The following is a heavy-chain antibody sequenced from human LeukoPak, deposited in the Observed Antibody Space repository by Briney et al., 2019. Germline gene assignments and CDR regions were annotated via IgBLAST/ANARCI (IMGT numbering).Heavy chain of an antibody. CDR2: IYHSGST. V-gene: IGHV4-30-2*01. CDR3: ARARYYYGMDV. Sequence: SQTLSLTCAVSGGSISSGGYSWSWIRQPPGKGLEWIGYIYHSGSTYYNPSLKSRVTISVDRSKNQFSLKLSPVTAADTAVYYCARARYYYGMDVWGQGTTVAVSS. J-gene: IGHJ6*02. CDR1: GGSISSGGYS.